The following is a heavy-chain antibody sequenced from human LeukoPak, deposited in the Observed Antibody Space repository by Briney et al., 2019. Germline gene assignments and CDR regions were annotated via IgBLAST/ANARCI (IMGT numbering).Heavy chain of an antibody. J-gene: IGHJ4*02. Sequence: PSETLSLTCAVSGYSISSGYYWGWIRQHPGKGLEWIGSIYHSGSTYYNPSLKSRVTISVDTSKNQFSLKLSSVTAADTAVYYCARVMAAAADYWGQGTLVTVSS. CDR1: GYSISSGYY. D-gene: IGHD6-13*01. CDR2: IYHSGST. CDR3: ARVMAAAADY. V-gene: IGHV4-38-2*01.